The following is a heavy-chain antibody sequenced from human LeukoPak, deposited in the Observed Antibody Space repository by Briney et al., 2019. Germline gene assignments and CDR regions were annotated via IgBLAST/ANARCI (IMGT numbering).Heavy chain of an antibody. D-gene: IGHD6-19*01. CDR2: IYYSGST. CDR1: GGSISSYY. J-gene: IGHJ4*02. Sequence: KPSETLSLTCTVSGGSISSYYWSWIRQPPGKGLEWIEYIYYSGSTNYNPSLKSRVTMSVDTSKNQFSLKLSSVTAADTAVYYCARSVSSGWGPKFDYWGQGTLVTVSS. V-gene: IGHV4-59*12. CDR3: ARSVSSGWGPKFDY.